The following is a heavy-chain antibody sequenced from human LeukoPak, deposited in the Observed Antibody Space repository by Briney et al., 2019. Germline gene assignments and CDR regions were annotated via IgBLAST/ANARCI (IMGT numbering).Heavy chain of an antibody. Sequence: GGSLRLSCAASGFTFSSYAMSWVRQAPGKGLEWVSAISGRGGSTYYADSVKGRFTISRDNSKNTLYLQMNSLRAEDTAVYYCAKDLSWHSSSDYDFDYWGQGTLVTVSS. CDR3: AKDLSWHSSSDYDFDY. CDR2: ISGRGGST. CDR1: GFTFSSYA. J-gene: IGHJ4*02. V-gene: IGHV3-23*01. D-gene: IGHD5-12*01.